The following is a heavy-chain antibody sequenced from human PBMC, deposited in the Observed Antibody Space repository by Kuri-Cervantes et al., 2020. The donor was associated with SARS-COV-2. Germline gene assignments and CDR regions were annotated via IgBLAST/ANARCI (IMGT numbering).Heavy chain of an antibody. CDR2: ISGSGGST. D-gene: IGHD3-22*01. CDR3: ARGDYYDSSGYPVDY. Sequence: GGSLRLSCAASGFTFSSYGMHWVRQAPGKGLEWVSAISGSGGSTYYADSVKGRFTISRDNAKNSLYLQMNSLRAEDTAVYYCARGDYYDSSGYPVDYWGQGTLVTVSS. CDR1: GFTFSSYG. V-gene: IGHV3-21*01. J-gene: IGHJ4*02.